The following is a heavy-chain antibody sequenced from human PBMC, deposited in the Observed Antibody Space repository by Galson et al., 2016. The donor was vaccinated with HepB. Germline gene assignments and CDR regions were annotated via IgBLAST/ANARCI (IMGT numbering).Heavy chain of an antibody. CDR2: ISGKGDST. J-gene: IGHJ6*04. D-gene: IGHD3-10*01. V-gene: IGHV3-23*01. CDR3: ANLGSGSFRWYFYGMEV. CDR1: GFTFSNFA. Sequence: SLRLSCAASGFTFSNFAMMWVRQAPGKGLEWISGISGKGDSTYYADSVKGRFTVSRDNSKNTLHLHMSSLRVDDTAVYYCANLGSGSFRWYFYGMEVWGKGTTVTVPS.